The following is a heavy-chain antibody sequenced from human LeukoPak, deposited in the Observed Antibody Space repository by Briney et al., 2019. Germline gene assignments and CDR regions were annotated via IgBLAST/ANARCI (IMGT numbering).Heavy chain of an antibody. V-gene: IGHV5-51*01. D-gene: IGHD3-10*01. J-gene: IGHJ4*02. CDR2: IYPGDSDT. CDR3: ARRGGFGELDY. CDR1: GYTFSTYW. Sequence: GESLKISCKGSGYTFSTYWIGWVRQLPGKGLEWMGIIYPGDSDTRYSPSFQGQVTISADKPISTAYLQWNSLKASNTAMYYCARRGGFGELDYWGQGTLVTVSS.